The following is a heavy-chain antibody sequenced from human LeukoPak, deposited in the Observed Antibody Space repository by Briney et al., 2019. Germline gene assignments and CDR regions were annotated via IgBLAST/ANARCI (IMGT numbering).Heavy chain of an antibody. J-gene: IGHJ4*02. D-gene: IGHD1-26*01. Sequence: SETLSLTCTVSGGSISIRNYYWGWIRQPPGRGLEWIGSISYSGTYYNPSLKSRLTISVDTSKNHFSLNLRSVPAADTAVYYCARRTSNPVGAIDYWGQGTLVTVSS. CDR2: ISYSGT. CDR1: GGSISIRNYY. CDR3: ARRTSNPVGAIDY. V-gene: IGHV4-39*01.